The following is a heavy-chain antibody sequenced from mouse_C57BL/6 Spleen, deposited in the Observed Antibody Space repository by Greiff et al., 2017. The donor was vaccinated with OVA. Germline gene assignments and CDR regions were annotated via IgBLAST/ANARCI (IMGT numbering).Heavy chain of an antibody. CDR2: ISRGGGYI. CDR3: TRERYGRSCGWFAY. V-gene: IGHV5-9-1*02. D-gene: IGHD1-1*01. CDR1: GFTFSSYA. Sequence: EVHLVESGDGLVKPGGSLKLSCAASGFTFSSYAMSWVRQTPEKRLEWIAYISRGGGYIYYADTVKGRFTISRDNARNTLYLQMSSLKSEDTAMYYCTRERYGRSCGWFAYWGQGTLVTVSA. J-gene: IGHJ3*01.